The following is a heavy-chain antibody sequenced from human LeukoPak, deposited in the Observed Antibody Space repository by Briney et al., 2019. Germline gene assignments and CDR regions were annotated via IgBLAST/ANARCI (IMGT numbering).Heavy chain of an antibody. CDR2: VSSTGASI. V-gene: IGHV3-11*04. J-gene: IGHJ4*02. D-gene: IGHD4-17*01. Sequence: PGGSLRLFCAASGFIFIDYYISWIRQTPGRGLEWVSYVSSTGASILYADAVKGRFTISRDNAKNLVYLQMNSLRVEDTAVYYCTRDHDYGDYDFWGQGIVVTVSS. CDR1: GFIFIDYY. CDR3: TRDHDYGDYDF.